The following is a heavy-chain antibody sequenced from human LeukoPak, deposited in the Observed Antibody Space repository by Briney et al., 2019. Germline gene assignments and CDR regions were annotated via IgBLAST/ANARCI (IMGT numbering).Heavy chain of an antibody. CDR1: GGIFSTHA. D-gene: IGHD5-24*01. J-gene: IGHJ6*02. CDR3: ARDGFSRDGYNSFEYYYGMDV. Sequence: SVKVSCKASGGIFSTHAIDWVRQAPGQGLELMGRIIPIFGIVNYAQKFQGRVTITADKSTSTAYMELSSLRSEDTAVYSCARDGFSRDGYNSFEYYYGMDVWGQGTTVTVSS. CDR2: IIPIFGIV. V-gene: IGHV1-69*04.